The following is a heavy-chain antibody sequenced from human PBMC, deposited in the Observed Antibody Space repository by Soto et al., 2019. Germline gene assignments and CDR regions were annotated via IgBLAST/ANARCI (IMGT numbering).Heavy chain of an antibody. Sequence: QVQLVESGGGVVQPGRSLRLSCAASGFTFSSYAMHWVRQAPGKGLEWVAVISYDGSNKYYADSVKGRFTISRDNSKNTLYLQMNSLRAEDTAVYYCARVVRLMVYAMAWYFDLWGRGTLVTVSS. CDR1: GFTFSSYA. CDR3: ARVVRLMVYAMAWYFDL. CDR2: ISYDGSNK. J-gene: IGHJ2*01. D-gene: IGHD2-8*01. V-gene: IGHV3-30-3*01.